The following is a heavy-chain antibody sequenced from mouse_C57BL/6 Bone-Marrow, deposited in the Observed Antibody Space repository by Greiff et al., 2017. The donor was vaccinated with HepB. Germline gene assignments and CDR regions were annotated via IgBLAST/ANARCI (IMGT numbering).Heavy chain of an antibody. CDR3: AEGMAHRGFAY. J-gene: IGHJ3*01. Sequence: EVQLVESGPGMVKPSQSLSLTCTVTGYSITSGYDWHWIRHFPGNKLEWMGYISYSGSTNYNPSLKSRISITHDTSKNHFFLKLNSVTTEDTATYYCAEGMAHRGFAYWGQGTLVTVSA. D-gene: IGHD2-3*01. V-gene: IGHV3-1*01. CDR2: ISYSGST. CDR1: GYSITSGYD.